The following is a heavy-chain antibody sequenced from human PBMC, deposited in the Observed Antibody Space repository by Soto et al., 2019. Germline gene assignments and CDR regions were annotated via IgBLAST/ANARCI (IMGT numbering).Heavy chain of an antibody. CDR1: SDSISSYY. D-gene: IGHD5-18*01. Sequence: SETLSLTCTVSSDSISSYYWNWIRQPPGKGLEWIGYTHYTGTTNYNPSLRSRLTMSVDASQNQFSLKRNSVASADTAGYYCARGRVGYATSCFDFWGPGTLVTVSS. CDR2: THYTGTT. J-gene: IGHJ4*02. V-gene: IGHV4-59*01. CDR3: ARGRVGYATSCFDF.